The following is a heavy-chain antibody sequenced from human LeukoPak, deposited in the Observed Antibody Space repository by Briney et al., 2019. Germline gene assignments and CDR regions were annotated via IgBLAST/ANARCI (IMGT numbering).Heavy chain of an antibody. CDR1: GGSISSSSYY. J-gene: IGHJ5*02. V-gene: IGHV4-39*01. D-gene: IGHD6-19*01. Sequence: SETLSLTCTVSGGSISSSSYYWGWVRQPPGKGLEWIGSIYYSGSTYYNPSLKSRVTISVDTSKNQFSLKLSSVTAADTAVYYCARHPQWLNWFDPWGQGTLVTVSS. CDR2: IYYSGST. CDR3: ARHPQWLNWFDP.